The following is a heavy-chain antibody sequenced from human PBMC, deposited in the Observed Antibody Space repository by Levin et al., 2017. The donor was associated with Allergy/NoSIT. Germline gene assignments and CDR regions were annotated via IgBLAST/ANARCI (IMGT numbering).Heavy chain of an antibody. Sequence: GESLKISCAASGFTFSSYGMHWVRQAPGKGLEWVAVIWYDGSNKYYADSVKGRFTISRDNSKNTLYLQMNSLRAEDTAVYYCAALKYSGYAWGQGTLVTVSP. D-gene: IGHD5-12*01. V-gene: IGHV3-33*01. CDR3: AALKYSGYA. CDR1: GFTFSSYG. J-gene: IGHJ5*02. CDR2: IWYDGSNK.